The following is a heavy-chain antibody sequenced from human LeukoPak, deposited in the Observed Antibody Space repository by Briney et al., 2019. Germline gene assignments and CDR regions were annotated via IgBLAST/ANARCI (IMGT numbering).Heavy chain of an antibody. V-gene: IGHV3-74*01. CDR3: ARVFRHLGG. D-gene: IGHD3-16*01. CDR1: GFTFSNYW. Sequence: GGSLRLSCAASGFTFSNYWMHWVRQPPGKGLVWVSHINTDGSSTSYVDSVKGRFTISRENAKNTLYLQMNGQTAAEREVYYCARVFRHLGGWGEGRMVTVSS. J-gene: IGHJ3*01. CDR2: INTDGSST.